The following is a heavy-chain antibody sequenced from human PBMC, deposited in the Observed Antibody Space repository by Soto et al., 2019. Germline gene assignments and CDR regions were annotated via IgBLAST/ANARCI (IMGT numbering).Heavy chain of an antibody. J-gene: IGHJ6*02. V-gene: IGHV4-39*01. Sequence: QLQLQESGPGLVKPSETLSLTCTVSGGSISSSSYYWGWIRQPPGKGLEWIGSIYYSGSTYYNPSLKSRVTISLDTSKTQFSLKLSSVTAADTAVYYCPSSPGRRTDVWGQGTRVTVSS. CDR1: GGSISSSSYY. D-gene: IGHD1-26*01. CDR2: IYYSGST. CDR3: PSSPGRRTDV.